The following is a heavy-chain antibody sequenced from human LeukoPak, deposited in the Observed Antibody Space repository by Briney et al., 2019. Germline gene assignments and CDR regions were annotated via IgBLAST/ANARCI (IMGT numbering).Heavy chain of an antibody. CDR3: ARKHYDILTGLYIDAFDI. J-gene: IGHJ3*02. CDR2: IYYSGSN. V-gene: IGHV4-59*01. Sequence: KPSETLCLTCTVSGGSISGYYWSWIRQPPGKGLEWVGYIYYSGSNNYNPSLKRRVTISVDTSKNQSSLKLSSVTAADTAVYYCARKHYDILTGLYIDAFDIWGPGTRVTVSS. CDR1: GGSISGYY. D-gene: IGHD3-9*01.